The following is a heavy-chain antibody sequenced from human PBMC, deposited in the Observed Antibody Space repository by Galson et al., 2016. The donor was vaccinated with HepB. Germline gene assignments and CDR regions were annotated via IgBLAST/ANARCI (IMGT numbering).Heavy chain of an antibody. V-gene: IGHV6-1*01. Sequence: CAISGDSVSSNSATWNWIRQSPSRGLEWLGRTYYRSAWLDDYAISVKSRISINPDTSKNRFSLHLNSVTPEDTAVYYCARERRYCTDGSFYSFDYWGLGTLVTVS. CDR2: TYYRSAWLD. D-gene: IGHD2-8*01. J-gene: IGHJ4*02. CDR1: GDSVSSNSAT. CDR3: ARERRYCTDGSFYSFDY.